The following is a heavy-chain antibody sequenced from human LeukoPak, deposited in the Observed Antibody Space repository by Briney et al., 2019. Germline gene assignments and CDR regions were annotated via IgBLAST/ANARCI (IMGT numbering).Heavy chain of an antibody. V-gene: IGHV3-30*04. J-gene: IGHJ4*02. Sequence: PGGSLRLSCAASGFTFSSYAMHWVRQAPGKGLEWVAVISYDGSNKYYADSVKGRFTISRDNAKNSLYLQMNSLRAEDTAVYYCARDLRSTGFDYWGQGTLVTVSS. CDR3: ARDLRSTGFDY. CDR1: GFTFSSYA. D-gene: IGHD2-8*02. CDR2: ISYDGSNK.